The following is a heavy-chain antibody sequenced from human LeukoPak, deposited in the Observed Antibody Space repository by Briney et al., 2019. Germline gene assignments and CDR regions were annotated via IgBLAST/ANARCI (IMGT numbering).Heavy chain of an antibody. D-gene: IGHD3-22*01. V-gene: IGHV4-34*01. Sequence: SETLSLTCAVYGGSFSGYYWSWIRQPPGRGLEWIGEINHSGSTNYNPSLKSRITISIDTSKNHFSLKLSSVSAADTAVYYCARGPRYYYDSSGYSLDYYYYYGMDVWGQGTTVTVSS. CDR3: ARGPRYYYDSSGYSLDYYYYYGMDV. J-gene: IGHJ6*02. CDR2: INHSGST. CDR1: GGSFSGYY.